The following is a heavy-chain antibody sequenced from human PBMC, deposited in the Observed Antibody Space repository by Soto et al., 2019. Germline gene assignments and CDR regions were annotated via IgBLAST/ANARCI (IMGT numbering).Heavy chain of an antibody. D-gene: IGHD2-2*01. V-gene: IGHV3-11*01. CDR3: ARPDAGLPTSRDYFDY. J-gene: IGHJ4*02. Sequence: GGSLRLSCAASGFTFTDYFMSWIRQAPGKGLEWVSYIVTSDSRTYYAGSLKGRCTISRDNARKSLYLQMNSLRAEGTAVYYCARPDAGLPTSRDYFDYWGQGTLVTVSS. CDR1: GFTFTDYF. CDR2: IVTSDSRT.